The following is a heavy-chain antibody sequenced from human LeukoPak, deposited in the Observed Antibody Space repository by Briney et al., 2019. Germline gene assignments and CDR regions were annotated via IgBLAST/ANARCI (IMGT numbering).Heavy chain of an antibody. V-gene: IGHV1-69*05. CDR2: IIPIFGTA. CDR3: ASCSSSWDDAFDI. Sequence: SVKVSCKASGGTFSGYAISWVRQAPGHGLEWMGGIIPIFGTANYAQKFQGRVMITTDESTSTAYMELSSLRSEDTAVYYCASCSSSWDDAFDIWGQGTMVTVSS. J-gene: IGHJ3*02. D-gene: IGHD6-13*01. CDR1: GGTFSGYA.